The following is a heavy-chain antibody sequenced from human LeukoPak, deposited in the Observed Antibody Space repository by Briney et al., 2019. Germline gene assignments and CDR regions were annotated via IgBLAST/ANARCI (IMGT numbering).Heavy chain of an antibody. Sequence: GASVKVSCKASGYTFTSYGISWVRQAPGQGLEGMGWISAYNGNTNYAQKLPSRVTMTTDTSTSTAYMELRTLRSDDTAVYYCARTVTYNAFDIWGQGTMVTVSS. V-gene: IGHV1-18*01. D-gene: IGHD4-17*01. J-gene: IGHJ3*02. CDR2: ISAYNGNT. CDR1: GYTFTSYG. CDR3: ARTVTYNAFDI.